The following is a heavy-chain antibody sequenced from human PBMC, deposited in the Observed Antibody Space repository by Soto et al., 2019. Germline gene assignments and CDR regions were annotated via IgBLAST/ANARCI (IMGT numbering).Heavy chain of an antibody. V-gene: IGHV3-15*01. Sequence: PGGSLRLSCAASGFTFSNAWMSWVRQAPGKGLEWVGRIKSKTDGGTTDYAAPVKGRFTISRDDSKNTLYLQMNSLKTEDTAVYYCSTMVAVDAFDIWGQGTMVTVSS. CDR1: GFTFSNAW. CDR2: IKSKTDGGTT. J-gene: IGHJ3*02. D-gene: IGHD2-15*01. CDR3: STMVAVDAFDI.